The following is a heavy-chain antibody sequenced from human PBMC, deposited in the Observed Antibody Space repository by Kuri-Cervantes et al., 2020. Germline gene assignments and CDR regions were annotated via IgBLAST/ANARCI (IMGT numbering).Heavy chain of an antibody. D-gene: IGHD4-17*01. CDR2: INAGNGNT. Sequence: ASVKVSCKASGYTFTSYAMHWVRQAPGQRLEWMGWINAGNGNTKYSQQFQGRVTITRDTSASTAYMELSSLRSEDTAVYYCARRGYGDYDRSNWYFDLLGRGTLVTVSS. V-gene: IGHV1-3*01. J-gene: IGHJ2*01. CDR3: ARRGYGDYDRSNWYFDL. CDR1: GYTFTSYA.